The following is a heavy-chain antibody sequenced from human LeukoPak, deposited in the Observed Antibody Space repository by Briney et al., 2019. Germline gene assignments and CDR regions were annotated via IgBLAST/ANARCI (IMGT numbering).Heavy chain of an antibody. CDR1: GYTFTNYY. Sequence: ASVKVSCKASGYTFTNYYIHWVRQAPGQGLEWMGIINPSGGSRRYAQKFQGRVTMTRDRSTSTVYMELNSLRSDDTAVYHCARDGWESNSWKANGDYFDYWGQGTLVTVSS. CDR2: INPSGGSR. CDR3: ARDGWESNSWKANGDYFDY. V-gene: IGHV1-46*01. D-gene: IGHD2/OR15-2a*01. J-gene: IGHJ4*02.